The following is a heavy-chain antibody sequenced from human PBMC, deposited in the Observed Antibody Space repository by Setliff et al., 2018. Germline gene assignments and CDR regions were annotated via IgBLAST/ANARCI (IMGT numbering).Heavy chain of an antibody. V-gene: IGHV3-30*02. D-gene: IGHD3-10*01. CDR3: ARDKGVISLDY. J-gene: IGHJ4*02. Sequence: GGSLRLSCIMSGFSAASGFTFSSSGMHWVRQAPGKGLEWVTFIRNDGSSQYYADSVQGRFTVSRDNSRNTLYLDMNSLRGEDTAVYYCARDKGVISLDYWGQGTLVTV. CDR1: GFTFSSSG. CDR2: IRNDGSSQ.